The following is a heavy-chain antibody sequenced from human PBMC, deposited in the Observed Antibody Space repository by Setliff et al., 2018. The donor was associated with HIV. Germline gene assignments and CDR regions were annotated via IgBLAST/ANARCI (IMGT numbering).Heavy chain of an antibody. CDR2: IYYSGSS. V-gene: IGHV4-39*01. Sequence: SETLSLTCTVSGGSISSSSYYWGWIRQPPGKGLEWIGYIYYSGSSYYKSSLKSRVTISVDTSKNQISLKLSSVTAADTAVYYCARQYNRQYGMDVWGQGTTVTVSS. CDR1: GGSISSSSYY. CDR3: ARQYNRQYGMDV. D-gene: IGHD1-20*01. J-gene: IGHJ6*02.